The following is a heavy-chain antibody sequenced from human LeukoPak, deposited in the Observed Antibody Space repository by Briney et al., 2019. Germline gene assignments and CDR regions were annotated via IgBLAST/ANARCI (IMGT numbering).Heavy chain of an antibody. D-gene: IGHD6-19*01. J-gene: IGHJ4*02. CDR3: ARGFPVAGHDY. CDR1: GGSFSGYY. V-gene: IGHV4-34*01. Sequence: KPSETLSLTCAVYGGSFSGYYWSWIRQPPGKGLEWIGEINHSGSTNYNPPLKSRVTISVDKSKNQFSLKLSAVTAADTAVYYCARGFPVAGHDYWGQGTLVTVSS. CDR2: INHSGST.